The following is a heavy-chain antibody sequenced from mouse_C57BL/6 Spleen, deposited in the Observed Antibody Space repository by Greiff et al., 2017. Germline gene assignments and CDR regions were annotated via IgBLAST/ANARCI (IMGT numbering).Heavy chain of an antibody. V-gene: IGHV1-74*01. CDR1: GYTFTSYW. Sequence: QVQLQQPGADLVKPGASVNVSCTASGYTFTSYWMHWVKQRPGQGLAWIGRIHPSDSDTNYNQKFTGEATLTVDKSSSTAYMQLSSLTSEDSAVYYCATERIYYGNYRAMDYWGQGTSVTVSS. J-gene: IGHJ4*01. CDR3: ATERIYYGNYRAMDY. CDR2: IHPSDSDT. D-gene: IGHD2-1*01.